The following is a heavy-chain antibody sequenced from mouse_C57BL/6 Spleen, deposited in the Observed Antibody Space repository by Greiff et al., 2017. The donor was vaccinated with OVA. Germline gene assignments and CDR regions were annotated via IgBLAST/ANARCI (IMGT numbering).Heavy chain of an antibody. D-gene: IGHD3-3*01. CDR2: ISYDGSN. CDR1: GYSITSGYY. J-gene: IGHJ3*01. Sequence: DVKLQESGPGLVKPSQSLSLTCSVTGYSITSGYYWNWIRQFPGNKLEWMGYISYDGSNNYNPSLKNRISITRDTSKNQFFLKLNSVTTEDTATYYCARDPGTGAYWGQGTLVTVSA. CDR3: ARDPGTGAY. V-gene: IGHV3-6*01.